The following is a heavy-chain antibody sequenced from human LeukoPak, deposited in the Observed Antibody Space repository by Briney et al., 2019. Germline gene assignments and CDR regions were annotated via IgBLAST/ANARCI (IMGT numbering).Heavy chain of an antibody. V-gene: IGHV4-59*11. Sequence: SETLSLTCTVSDGPIRSHYWTWIRQSPLKGLEWIGDISNSGNTKYNPSLKSRVTISIDTSKSQFSLRLTSVTAADTAVYYCGRDALVGYFSYYYIDVWGKGTTVTVSS. D-gene: IGHD2-15*01. CDR2: ISNSGNT. CDR1: DGPIRSHY. CDR3: GRDALVGYFSYYYIDV. J-gene: IGHJ6*03.